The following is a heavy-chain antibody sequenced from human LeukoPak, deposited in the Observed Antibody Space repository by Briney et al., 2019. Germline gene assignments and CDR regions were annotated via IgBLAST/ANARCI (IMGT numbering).Heavy chain of an antibody. Sequence: GGSLRLSCAASGFTFSSSEMTWVRQAPGKGLEWLSCIHSTGSPIYYADSVKGRFTISRDNAKNSLYLQMNSLRAEDTAVYYCARRVGGWGQGTLVTVSS. D-gene: IGHD3-10*01. V-gene: IGHV3-48*03. J-gene: IGHJ4*02. CDR3: ARRVGG. CDR2: IHSTGSPI. CDR1: GFTFSSSE.